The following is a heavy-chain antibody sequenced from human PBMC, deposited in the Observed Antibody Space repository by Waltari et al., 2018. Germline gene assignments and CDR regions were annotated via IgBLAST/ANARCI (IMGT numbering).Heavy chain of an antibody. Sequence: QVQLQESGPGLVKPSATLSLTCTVSGGSISSYYWRWIRQPPGKGLKWIGCIYYSGSTNYNPSLKSRVTISVDTSKNQFSLKLSSVTAADTAVYYCARVRYYDSSGYYFDYWGQGTLVTVSS. V-gene: IGHV4-59*01. CDR1: GGSISSYY. D-gene: IGHD3-22*01. CDR3: ARVRYYDSSGYYFDY. J-gene: IGHJ4*02. CDR2: IYYSGST.